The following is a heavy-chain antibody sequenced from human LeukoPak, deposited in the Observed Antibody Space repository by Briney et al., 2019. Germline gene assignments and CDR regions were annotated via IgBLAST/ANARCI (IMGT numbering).Heavy chain of an antibody. CDR2: ISSSSYI. Sequence: GGSLRLSCAASGFTFSDYYMNWVRQAPGKGLEWVSSISSSSYIYYADSVEGRFTISRDNAKNSLYLQMNSLRAEDTAVYYCARGYYYGSGSYHYYYYGMDVWGQGTTVTVSS. CDR3: ARGYYYGSGSYHYYYYGMDV. CDR1: GFTFSDYY. J-gene: IGHJ6*02. V-gene: IGHV3-69-1*01. D-gene: IGHD3-10*01.